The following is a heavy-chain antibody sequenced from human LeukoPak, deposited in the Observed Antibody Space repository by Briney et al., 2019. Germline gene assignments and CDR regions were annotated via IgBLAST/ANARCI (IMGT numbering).Heavy chain of an antibody. Sequence: GASVKVSCKASGYTFTGYCMHWVRQAPGQGLEWMGWINANSGGTNYAQKFQGRVTMTRDTSISTAYMELNSLRSDDPAVYYCARVPGYSGYDLAWDYWGQGTLVTVSS. CDR1: GYTFTGYC. J-gene: IGHJ4*02. CDR2: INANSGGT. D-gene: IGHD5-12*01. CDR3: ARVPGYSGYDLAWDY. V-gene: IGHV1-2*02.